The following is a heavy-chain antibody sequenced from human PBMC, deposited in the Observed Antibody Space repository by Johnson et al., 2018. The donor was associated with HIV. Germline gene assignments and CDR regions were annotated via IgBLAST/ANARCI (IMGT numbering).Heavy chain of an antibody. V-gene: IGHV3-30*03. J-gene: IGHJ3*02. D-gene: IGHD4-23*01. CDR2: ISYDGSNK. CDR1: GFTFSSYG. Sequence: QVQLVESGGGVVQPGRSLRLSCAASGFTFSSYGMHWVRQAPGKGLEWVAVISYDGSNKYYADSVKGRFTISRDNSKNTLYLQMNSLRAEDTAVYYCASPGTVGTGLAFDIWGQGTMVTVSS. CDR3: ASPGTVGTGLAFDI.